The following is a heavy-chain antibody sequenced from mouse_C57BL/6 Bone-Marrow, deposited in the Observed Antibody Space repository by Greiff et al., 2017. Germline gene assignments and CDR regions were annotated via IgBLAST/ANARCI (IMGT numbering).Heavy chain of an antibody. Sequence: VQLKESGGDLVKPGGSLKLSCAASGFTFSSYGMSWVRQSPAKRLEWVATISSGGSYTYYPDSVKGRFTISRDNAKNTLYLQMSSLKSEDTAMYYCARRGGLRRYFDVWGTGTAVTVSS. CDR1: GFTFSSYG. J-gene: IGHJ1*03. CDR2: ISSGGSYT. CDR3: ARRGGLRRYFDV. D-gene: IGHD2-2*01. V-gene: IGHV5-6*01.